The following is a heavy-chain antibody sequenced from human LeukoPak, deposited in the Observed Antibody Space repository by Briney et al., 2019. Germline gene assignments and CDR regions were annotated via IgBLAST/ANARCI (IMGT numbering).Heavy chain of an antibody. CDR3: ATDPLHYYDSSGYLTSLDY. CDR2: FDPEDGET. D-gene: IGHD3-22*01. V-gene: IGHV1-24*01. J-gene: IGHJ4*02. CDR1: GYTLTELS. Sequence: GASVKVSCKVSGYTLTELSMHWVRQAPGKGLEWMGGFDPEDGETIYALKFQGRVTMTEDTSTDTAYMELSSLRSEDTAVYYCATDPLHYYDSSGYLTSLDYWGQGTLVTVSS.